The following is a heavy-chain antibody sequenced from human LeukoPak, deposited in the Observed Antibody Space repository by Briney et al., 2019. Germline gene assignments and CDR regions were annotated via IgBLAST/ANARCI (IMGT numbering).Heavy chain of an antibody. CDR1: VYTVTIYY. CDR2: SNPNSGGT. J-gene: IGHJ3*02. Sequence: ASVTVSFTSSVYTVTIYYMHWMWQAQAQGQGWMGWSNPNSGGTNYANKFQGRVTMTRDTSISTVHMALSRLRSDDTAAYYCARVDLIYSYGEDAFDIWGQGTMVTVSS. D-gene: IGHD5-18*01. V-gene: IGHV1-2*02. CDR3: ARVDLIYSYGEDAFDI.